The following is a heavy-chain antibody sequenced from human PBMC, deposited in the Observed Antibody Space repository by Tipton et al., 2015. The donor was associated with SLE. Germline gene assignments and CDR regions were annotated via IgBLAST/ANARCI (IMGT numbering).Heavy chain of an antibody. Sequence: SLRLSCAASGFTFSSFGIHWVRQAPGKGLEWVAVIWYDGSDQYYGNSVKGRFTISRDNSKNVLYLQMNSLRAEDTAVYYCARESSDWLAYFQHWGQGTLVTVSS. CDR3: ARESSDWLAYFQH. D-gene: IGHD6-19*01. J-gene: IGHJ1*01. CDR1: GFTFSSFG. V-gene: IGHV3-33*08. CDR2: IWYDGSDQ.